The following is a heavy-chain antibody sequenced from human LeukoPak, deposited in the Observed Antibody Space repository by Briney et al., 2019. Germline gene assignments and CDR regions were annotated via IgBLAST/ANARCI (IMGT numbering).Heavy chain of an antibody. CDR1: GGSISSGDYY. V-gene: IGHV4-39*01. CDR3: ARHGVLAGFDP. J-gene: IGHJ5*02. CDR2: IYYSGST. Sequence: PLETLSLTCTVSGGSISSGDYYWGWIRQPPGKGLEWIGSIYYSGSTYYNPSLKSRVTISVDTSKNHFSLKLSSVTAADTAVYYCARHGVLAGFDPWGQGTLVTVSS. D-gene: IGHD6-19*01.